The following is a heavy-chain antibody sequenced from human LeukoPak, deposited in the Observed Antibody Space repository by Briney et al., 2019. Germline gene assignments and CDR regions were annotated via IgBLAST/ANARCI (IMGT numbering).Heavy chain of an antibody. D-gene: IGHD6-13*01. CDR2: IYTSGST. J-gene: IGHJ5*02. V-gene: IGHV4-4*07. CDR3: ARSCSSSWCFDP. CDR1: GGSISGYY. Sequence: PSETLSLTCTVSGGSISGYYWSWIRQPAGKGLEWIGHIYTSGSTNYNPSLKSRVTMSVDTSKNQFSLKLSSVTAADTAVYYCARSCSSSWCFDPWGQGTLVTVSA.